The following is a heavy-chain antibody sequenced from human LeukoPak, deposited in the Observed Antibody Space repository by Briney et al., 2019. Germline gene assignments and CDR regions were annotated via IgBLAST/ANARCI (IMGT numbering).Heavy chain of an antibody. V-gene: IGHV3-48*03. CDR2: VSTSGSTM. CDR1: GFTPRGYE. CDR3: ARNKPLDPFAF. D-gene: IGHD1/OR15-1a*01. J-gene: IGHJ3*01. Sequence: GGALRPSRAASGFTPRGYEMNWARPAPRGGAEWLSYVSTSGSTMYYADSVKGRFTISRDNAKNSLYLQMNSLRAEDTAVYYCARNKPLDPFAFWGQGTMVTVSS.